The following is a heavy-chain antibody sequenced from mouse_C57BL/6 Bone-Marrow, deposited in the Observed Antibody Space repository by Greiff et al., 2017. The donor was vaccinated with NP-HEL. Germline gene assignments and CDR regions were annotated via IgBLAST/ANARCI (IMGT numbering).Heavy chain of an antibody. J-gene: IGHJ2*01. Sequence: VHLVESGAALVKPGASVKISCKASGYAFSSYWMNWVKPRPGKGLEWIGQIYPGDGDTNYNGKFKGKATLTADKSSSTAYMQLSSLTSEDSAVYFCARYYGSSYYFDYWGQGTTLTVSS. D-gene: IGHD1-1*01. CDR1: GYAFSSYW. V-gene: IGHV1-80*01. CDR3: ARYYGSSYYFDY. CDR2: IYPGDGDT.